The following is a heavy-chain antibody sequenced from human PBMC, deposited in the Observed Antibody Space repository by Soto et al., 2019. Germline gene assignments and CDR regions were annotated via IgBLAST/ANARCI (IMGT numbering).Heavy chain of an antibody. CDR2: IYATGTT. V-gene: IGHV4-4*07. Sequence: SETLSLTCTVSGASISGFYWSWVRKPAGKGLGWIGRIYATGTTDYNPSLKRRVIMSVDTSKKQFSLMLREVTAVDSAVYYCVLEVTKTLRDWFDPWGQGISVTVSS. J-gene: IGHJ5*02. CDR1: GASISGFY. CDR3: VLEVTKTLRDWFDP. D-gene: IGHD4-4*01.